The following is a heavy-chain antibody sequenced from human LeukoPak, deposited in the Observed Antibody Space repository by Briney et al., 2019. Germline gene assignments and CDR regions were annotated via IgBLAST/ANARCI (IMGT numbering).Heavy chain of an antibody. CDR1: GFTFSSYW. D-gene: IGHD4-17*01. V-gene: IGHV3-7*01. Sequence: GGSLRLSCAASGFTFSSYWMSWVRQAPGKGLEWVANIKQDGSEKYYVDSVKGRFTISRDNAKNSLYPQMNSLRAEDTAVYYCVRAGDGDYDLYYYGMDVWGQGTTVTVSS. J-gene: IGHJ6*02. CDR2: IKQDGSEK. CDR3: VRAGDGDYDLYYYGMDV.